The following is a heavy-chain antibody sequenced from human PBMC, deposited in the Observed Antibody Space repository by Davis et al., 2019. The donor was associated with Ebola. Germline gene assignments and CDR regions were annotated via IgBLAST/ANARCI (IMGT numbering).Heavy chain of an antibody. CDR3: ARGTYYYDSSGYYYPVGPVFDI. Sequence: GESLKISCAASGFTFSSYSMNWVRQAPGKGLEWVSSISSSSSYIYYADSVKGRFTISRDNAKNSLYLQMNSLRAEDTAVYYCARGTYYYDSSGYYYPVGPVFDIWGQGTMVTVSS. V-gene: IGHV3-21*01. D-gene: IGHD3-22*01. CDR2: ISSSSSYI. J-gene: IGHJ3*02. CDR1: GFTFSSYS.